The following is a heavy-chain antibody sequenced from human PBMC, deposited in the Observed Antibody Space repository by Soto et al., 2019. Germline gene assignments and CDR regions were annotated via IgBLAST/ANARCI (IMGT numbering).Heavy chain of an antibody. D-gene: IGHD2-15*01. CDR1: GYTFTSYG. CDR2: ISAYNGHT. Sequence: QVPLVQSGAEVKKPGASVKVSCKASGYTFTSYGISWVRQAPGQGLDWMGWISAYNGHTKYAQDLQGRVTMTTDTSTSTAYMELRSLRSDDTAVYYCARFSGGSYNTYYFYYGMDVWGQGTTVTVSS. J-gene: IGHJ6*02. V-gene: IGHV1-18*01. CDR3: ARFSGGSYNTYYFYYGMDV.